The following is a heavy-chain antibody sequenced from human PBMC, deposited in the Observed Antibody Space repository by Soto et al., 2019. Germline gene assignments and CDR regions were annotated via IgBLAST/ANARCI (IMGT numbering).Heavy chain of an antibody. V-gene: IGHV1-69*13. CDR2: IIPIFGTA. CDR3: ARGTSWQLPFDY. Sequence: SVKVSCKASGGAFSNSVISWVRQAPGQGLEWMGGIIPIFGTANYAQKFQGRVTIIADESTSTAYMELTSLRSEDTAVYYCARGTSWQLPFDYWGQGTLVTVSS. D-gene: IGHD6-13*01. J-gene: IGHJ4*02. CDR1: GGAFSNSV.